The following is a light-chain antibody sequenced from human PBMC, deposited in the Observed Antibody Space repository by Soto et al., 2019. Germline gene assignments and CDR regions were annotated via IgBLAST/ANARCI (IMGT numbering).Light chain of an antibody. CDR3: QQYYSTPQA. J-gene: IGKJ1*01. Sequence: DLAMTSSPDFLAVSLGERATINCKSSQSILYTSNNNNYLAWYQQKPGQPPKLLIYWASTRESGVPDRFSGSGSGTDFTLTISSLQAEDVAVYYCQQYYSTPQAFGQGTKVDIK. V-gene: IGKV4-1*01. CDR2: WAS. CDR1: QSILYTSNNNNY.